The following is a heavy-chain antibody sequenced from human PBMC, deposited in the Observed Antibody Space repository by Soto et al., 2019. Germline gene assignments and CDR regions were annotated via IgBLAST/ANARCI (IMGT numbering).Heavy chain of an antibody. J-gene: IGHJ3*02. V-gene: IGHV1-8*02. CDR1: GYTFTSYD. CDR3: ARGLGSSSAYDAFDI. CDR2: MNPNSGNT. D-gene: IGHD6-6*01. Sequence: GPVKVSCKASGYTFTSYDINWVRQATGQGLEWMGWMNPNSGNTGYAQKFQGRVTMTRNTSISTAYMELSSLRSEDTAVYYCARGLGSSSAYDAFDIWGQGTMVTVSS.